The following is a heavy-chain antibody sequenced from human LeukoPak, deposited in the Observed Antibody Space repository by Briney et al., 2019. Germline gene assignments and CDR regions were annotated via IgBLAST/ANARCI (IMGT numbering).Heavy chain of an antibody. J-gene: IGHJ4*02. D-gene: IGHD5-18*01. V-gene: IGHV3-30*01. CDR1: GLTFRSSA. CDR3: ARVARYSYGPIDY. CDR2: ISYDGSNR. Sequence: GGSLRPSYAAYGLTFRSSAIHCVRQAPGEGLEWVVVISYDGSNRYYADSVKGRFTISRDNSKNTLYLQMNSLRAEDTAVYYCARVARYSYGPIDYWGQGTLVTVSS.